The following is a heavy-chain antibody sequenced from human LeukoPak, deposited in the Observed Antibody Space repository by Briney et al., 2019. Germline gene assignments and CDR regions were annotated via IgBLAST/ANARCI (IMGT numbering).Heavy chain of an antibody. CDR1: GYTFTSYD. Sequence: ASVKVSCKASGYTFTSYDINWVRQATGQGLEWMGWMNPNSGNTGYAQKFQGRVTMTRNTSISTAYMELSSLRSEDTAVYYCARGSKTPEYCSGGSCYYYYYYMDVWGKGPRSPSP. D-gene: IGHD2-15*01. J-gene: IGHJ6*03. V-gene: IGHV1-8*01. CDR2: MNPNSGNT. CDR3: ARGSKTPEYCSGGSCYYYYYYMDV.